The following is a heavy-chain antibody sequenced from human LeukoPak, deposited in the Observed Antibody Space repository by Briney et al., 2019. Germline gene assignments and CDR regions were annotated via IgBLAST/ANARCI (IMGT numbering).Heavy chain of an antibody. D-gene: IGHD3-22*01. V-gene: IGHV3-7*01. CDR1: GFTFSSYW. Sequence: GGSQRPSCAASGFTFSSYWMSWVRQAPGKGLEWVANIKQDGSEKYYVDSVKGRFTSSRDNAKNSLYLQMNSLRAEDTAVYYCASDRDYYDSSGYLFDYWGQGTLVTVSS. CDR3: ASDRDYYDSSGYLFDY. CDR2: IKQDGSEK. J-gene: IGHJ4*02.